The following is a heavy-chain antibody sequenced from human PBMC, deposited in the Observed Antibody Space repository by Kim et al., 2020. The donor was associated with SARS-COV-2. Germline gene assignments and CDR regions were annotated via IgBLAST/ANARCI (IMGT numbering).Heavy chain of an antibody. CDR1: GFTFGDYA. Sequence: GGSLRLSCTASGFTFGDYAMSWVRQAPGKGLEWVGFIRSKAYGGTTEYAASVKGRFTISRDDSKSIAYLQMNSLKTEDTAVYYCTIPGGGDYQLYYYYYYMDVWGKGTTVTVSS. CDR3: TIPGGGDYQLYYYYYYMDV. CDR2: IRSKAYGGTT. D-gene: IGHD4-17*01. V-gene: IGHV3-49*04. J-gene: IGHJ6*03.